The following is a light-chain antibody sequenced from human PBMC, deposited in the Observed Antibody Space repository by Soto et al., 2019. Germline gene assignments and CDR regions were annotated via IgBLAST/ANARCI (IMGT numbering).Light chain of an antibody. CDR1: SSDVGTYNF. V-gene: IGLV2-14*01. J-gene: IGLJ3*02. CDR2: EVS. CDR3: SSYSSTSTPWV. Sequence: QSALTQPASVSGSPGQSITISCTGTSSDVGTYNFVSWYQQHPGKAPKLMIYEVSSRPSGVSNRFSGSKSGNTASLTISGLQAEDEADYYCSSYSSTSTPWVFGGGTNPTVL.